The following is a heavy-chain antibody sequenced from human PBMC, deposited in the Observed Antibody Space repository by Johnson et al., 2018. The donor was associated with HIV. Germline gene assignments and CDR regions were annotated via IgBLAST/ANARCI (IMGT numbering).Heavy chain of an antibody. CDR1: GFTFDDYA. D-gene: IGHD4-23*01. J-gene: IGHJ3*02. V-gene: IGHV3-43*02. CDR3: GVADYGGPDAFDI. Sequence: VQLVESGGGLVQPGRSLRLSCAASGFTFDDYAMHWVRQAPGKGLEWVSGISWNGGSTYYADFVKCRFTISRDNSKNSLYLQMNSLRTEDTALYYCGVADYGGPDAFDIWGQGTMVTVSS. CDR2: ISWNGGST.